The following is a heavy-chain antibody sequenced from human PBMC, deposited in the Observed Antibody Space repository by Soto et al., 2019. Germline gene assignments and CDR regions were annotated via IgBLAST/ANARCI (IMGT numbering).Heavy chain of an antibody. D-gene: IGHD4-4*01. CDR1: GYTFTSYG. CDR3: ARDGLYSNYDYYYCGMDV. CDR2: ISAYNGNT. V-gene: IGHV1-18*01. Sequence: VKLVQSGAEVKKPGASVKVSCKASGYTFTSYGISWVRQAPGQGLEWMGWISAYNGNTNYAQKLKGRVTMTTDTSTSTAYMELRSLRSDDTAVYYCARDGLYSNYDYYYCGMDVWGQGTTVTVSS. J-gene: IGHJ6*02.